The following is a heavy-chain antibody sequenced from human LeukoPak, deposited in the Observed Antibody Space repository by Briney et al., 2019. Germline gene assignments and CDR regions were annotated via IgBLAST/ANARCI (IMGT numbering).Heavy chain of an antibody. CDR1: GFPFSGSG. D-gene: IGHD5-12*01. J-gene: IGHJ4*02. V-gene: IGHV3-30*19. CDR2: ISYDGSNK. Sequence: GSSLRLSCAASGFPFSGSGMHWVRQAPGKGLEWVAVISYDGSNKYYADSVKGRFTISRDNSKNTLYLQMNSLRAEDTAVYYCARDPPEWLLADPFDYWGQGTLVTVSS. CDR3: ARDPPEWLLADPFDY.